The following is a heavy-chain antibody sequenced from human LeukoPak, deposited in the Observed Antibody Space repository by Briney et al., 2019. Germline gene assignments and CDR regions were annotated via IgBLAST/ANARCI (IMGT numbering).Heavy chain of an antibody. Sequence: ASVKVSCKASGYTFTSYDINWVRQAPGQGLEWMGWMNPNSGNTGYAQKFQGRVTMTRNTSISTAYMELSSLRSEDTAAYYCARRAYSGYDSYFDYWGQGTLVTVSS. CDR3: ARRAYSGYDSYFDY. V-gene: IGHV1-8*01. CDR2: MNPNSGNT. D-gene: IGHD5-12*01. CDR1: GYTFTSYD. J-gene: IGHJ4*02.